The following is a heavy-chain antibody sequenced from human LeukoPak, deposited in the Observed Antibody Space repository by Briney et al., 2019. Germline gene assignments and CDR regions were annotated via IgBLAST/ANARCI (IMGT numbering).Heavy chain of an antibody. J-gene: IGHJ5*02. D-gene: IGHD3-10*01. V-gene: IGHV4-34*01. CDR3: ARAVTMVRGVPGWFDP. Sequence: SETLSLTCAVYGGSFSGYYWSWIRQPPGKGLEWIGEINHSGSTNYNPSLKSRVTISVDTSKNQFSPKLSSVTAADTAVYYCARAVTMVRGVPGWFDPWGQGTLVTVSS. CDR2: INHSGST. CDR1: GGSFSGYY.